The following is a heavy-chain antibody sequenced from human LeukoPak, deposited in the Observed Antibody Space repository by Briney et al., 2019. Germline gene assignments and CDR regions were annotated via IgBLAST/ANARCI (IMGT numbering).Heavy chain of an antibody. J-gene: IGHJ6*03. CDR1: QFTFSRFA. CDR3: AKHLGGHCFLFYYMDV. CDR2: LSGSGSAT. Sequence: GGSLRLSCEASQFTFSRFAMSWIRQAPGTGLEWVSTLSGSGSATYYADSVKGRFTTSRDNSKDTLYLQMDNLRADDTAVYYCAKHLGGHCFLFYYMDVWGTGTSVIVSS. D-gene: IGHD2-21*01. V-gene: IGHV3-23*01.